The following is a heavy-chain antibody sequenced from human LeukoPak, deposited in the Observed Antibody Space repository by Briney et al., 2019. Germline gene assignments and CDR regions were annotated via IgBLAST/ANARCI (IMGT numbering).Heavy chain of an antibody. Sequence: SETLSLTCTVSGGSISSSSYYWGWIRQPPGKGLEWIGSIYYSGSTYYNPSLKSRVTISVDTSKNQFSLKLSSVTAADTAVYYCARHSISLNLVVVAGVYYFDYWGQGTLVTVSS. V-gene: IGHV4-39*01. CDR2: IYYSGST. CDR3: ARHSISLNLVVVAGVYYFDY. J-gene: IGHJ4*02. CDR1: GGSISSSSYY. D-gene: IGHD2-15*01.